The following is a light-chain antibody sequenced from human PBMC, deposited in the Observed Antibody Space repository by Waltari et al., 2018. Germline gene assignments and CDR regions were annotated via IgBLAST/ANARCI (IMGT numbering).Light chain of an antibody. J-gene: IGKJ2*01. CDR1: QSLLHSNGYTY. CDR3: MQALQTPYT. V-gene: IGKV2-28*01. Sequence: DIVMTQSPLSLPVTPGEPASISCRSSQSLLHSNGYTYLDWYLQKPGQSPQLLIYLGSNRASGVPDRVGGSGSSTDFTLKISRVEAEDVGVYYCMQALQTPYTFGQGTKLEIK. CDR2: LGS.